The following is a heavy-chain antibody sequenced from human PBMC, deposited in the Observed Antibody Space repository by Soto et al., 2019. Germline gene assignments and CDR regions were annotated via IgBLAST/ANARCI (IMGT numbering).Heavy chain of an antibody. CDR2: IYYSGAT. CDR3: ARDKDLEPTVWGY. Sequence: QVQLQESGPGLVKPSQTLSLTCTVSGDSMGSVGHYYNWIRLLPGKGLEWIGYIYYSGATHYNPSLRGRVSISIDTSNNQFSLRLISVTAADTALYFCARDKDLEPTVWGYWGQGTQVTVSS. CDR1: GDSMGSVGHY. D-gene: IGHD7-27*01. V-gene: IGHV4-31*03. J-gene: IGHJ4*02.